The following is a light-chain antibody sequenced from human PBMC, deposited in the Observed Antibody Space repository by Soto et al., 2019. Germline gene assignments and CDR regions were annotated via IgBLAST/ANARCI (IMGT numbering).Light chain of an antibody. V-gene: IGLV2-23*01. Sequence: QSALTQPASVSGSPGQSITISCPGTSSDVGSYNLVSWYQQHPGKAPKLMIYEGSKRPSGVSNRFSGSKSSNTASLTISGLQAEDEADYYCCSYTGSSTSLFGTGTKLTVL. CDR3: CSYTGSSTSL. J-gene: IGLJ1*01. CDR2: EGS. CDR1: SSDVGSYNL.